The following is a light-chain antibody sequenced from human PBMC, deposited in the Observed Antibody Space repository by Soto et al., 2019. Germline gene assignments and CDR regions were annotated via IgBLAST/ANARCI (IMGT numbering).Light chain of an antibody. CDR3: QQYTNTNNPCM. CDR2: DAS. V-gene: IGKV1-5*01. Sequence: DIQMTQSPSTRSASVGDRVTITCRACQGISSWLAWYQQKPGKAPTLIVYDASTLQSGVASRFSGSGSGTEFTLIISGLQPDASATYYCQQYTNTNNPCMFGQGTKVEI. J-gene: IGKJ2*02. CDR1: QGISSW.